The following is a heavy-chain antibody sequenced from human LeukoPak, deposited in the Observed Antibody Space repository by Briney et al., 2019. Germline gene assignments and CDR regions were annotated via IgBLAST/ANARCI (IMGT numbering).Heavy chain of an antibody. Sequence: ASVKVSCKASGHTFTSYGISWVRQAPGQGLEWMGWTSAHNGNTNYAQKLQGRVTMTTDTSTSTAYMELRSLRSDDTAVYYCARDSSGIAVAGNFDYWGQGTLVTVSS. CDR1: GHTFTSYG. CDR2: TSAHNGNT. J-gene: IGHJ4*02. CDR3: ARDSSGIAVAGNFDY. V-gene: IGHV1-18*01. D-gene: IGHD6-19*01.